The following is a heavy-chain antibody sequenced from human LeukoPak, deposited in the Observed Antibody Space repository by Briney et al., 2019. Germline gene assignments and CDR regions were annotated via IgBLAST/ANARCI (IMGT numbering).Heavy chain of an antibody. CDR1: GFSLSTSGVG. Sequence: RQSGPTLVKPTQTLTLTCTFSGFSLSTSGVGVSWIRQPPGKALEWLSRIDWDDDEYYSTSLRTRLTISKDTSKNQVVLTMTNMDPADTATYYCARNYDSGGYPWYFEVWGRGTLVTVSS. V-gene: IGHV2-70*11. D-gene: IGHD3-22*01. J-gene: IGHJ2*01. CDR2: IDWDDDE. CDR3: ARNYDSGGYPWYFEV.